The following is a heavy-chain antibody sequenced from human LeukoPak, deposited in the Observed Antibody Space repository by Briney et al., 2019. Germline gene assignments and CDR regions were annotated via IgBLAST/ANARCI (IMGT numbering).Heavy chain of an antibody. J-gene: IGHJ4*02. V-gene: IGHV3-74*01. CDR3: TRSKWGSLDY. CDR2: IDTDGSTT. D-gene: IGHD1-26*01. CDR1: GFTFSSSW. Sequence: GGSLRLSCAASGFTFSSSWMHWVRQTPGKGLVWVSHIDTDGSTTTYADSVKGRFTISRDNAKNMLYLQMNSLRAEDTAIYYCTRSKWGSLDYWGQGTLVTVSS.